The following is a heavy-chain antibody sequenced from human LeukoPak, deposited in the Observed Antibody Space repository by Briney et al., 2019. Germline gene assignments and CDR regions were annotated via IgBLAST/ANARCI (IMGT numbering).Heavy chain of an antibody. D-gene: IGHD3-16*01. CDR3: VRIMITFGGDPIDAFDI. CDR1: GGSISSYY. Sequence: PSETLSLTCTVSGGSISSYYWSWIRQPPGKGLEWIGYIYYSGSTNYNPSLKSRVTISVDTSKNQFSLKLNSVTAADTAVYYCVRIMITFGGDPIDAFDIWGQGTMVTVSS. V-gene: IGHV4-59*08. CDR2: IYYSGST. J-gene: IGHJ3*02.